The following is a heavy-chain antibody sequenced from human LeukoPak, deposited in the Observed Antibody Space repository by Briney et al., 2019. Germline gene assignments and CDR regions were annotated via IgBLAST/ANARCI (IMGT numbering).Heavy chain of an antibody. CDR1: GYTFTSYY. Sequence: ASVKVSCTASGYTFTSYYMHWVRQAPGQGLEWMGIINPSGGSTSYAQKFQGRVTMTRDMSTSTVYMELSSLRSEDTAVYYCARDRTDYDFWSGYYYFDYWGQGTLVTVSS. CDR3: ARDRTDYDFWSGYYYFDY. J-gene: IGHJ4*02. V-gene: IGHV1-46*01. CDR2: INPSGGST. D-gene: IGHD3-3*01.